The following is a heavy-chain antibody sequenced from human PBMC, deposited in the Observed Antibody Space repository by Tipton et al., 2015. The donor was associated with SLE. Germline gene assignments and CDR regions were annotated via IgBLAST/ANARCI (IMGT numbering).Heavy chain of an antibody. Sequence: SLRLSCAASGFTFSTYWMSWVRQAPGKGLEWVANIKADGTEKYYVGSVKGRFTISRDNAKNSMSLQMNSLRVEDTAVYYRAKDLPYSTMVRGVIWYYYYMDVWGKGTTVTVSS. J-gene: IGHJ6*03. CDR3: AKDLPYSTMVRGVIWYYYYMDV. CDR2: IKADGTEK. V-gene: IGHV3-7*01. CDR1: GFTFSTYW. D-gene: IGHD3-10*01.